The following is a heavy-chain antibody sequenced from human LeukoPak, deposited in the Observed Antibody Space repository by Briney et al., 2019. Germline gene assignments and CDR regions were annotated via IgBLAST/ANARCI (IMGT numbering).Heavy chain of an antibody. J-gene: IGHJ4*02. CDR2: IYSGGST. Sequence: GGSLRLSCAASGFTVSSNYMSWVRQALGKGLEWVSVIYSGGSTYYADSVKGRFTISRDNSKNTLYLQMNSLRAEDTAVYYCASQHYDILTGPGYWGQGTLVTVSS. D-gene: IGHD3-9*01. CDR1: GFTVSSNY. V-gene: IGHV3-66*04. CDR3: ASQHYDILTGPGY.